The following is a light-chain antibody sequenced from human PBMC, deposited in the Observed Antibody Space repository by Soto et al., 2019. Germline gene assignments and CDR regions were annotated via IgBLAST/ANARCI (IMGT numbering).Light chain of an antibody. J-gene: IGKJ1*01. CDR2: GAS. CDR3: QHYGSSLWT. CDR1: QSVSSSY. Sequence: EIVLTQSPGTLSLSPGERATLSCRASQSVSSSYLAWYQQKPGQAPRLLIYGASSRATGIPDRFSGSGSGTDFTLTISRLEPEDLAVYYCQHYGSSLWTFGQGTQVEIK. V-gene: IGKV3-20*01.